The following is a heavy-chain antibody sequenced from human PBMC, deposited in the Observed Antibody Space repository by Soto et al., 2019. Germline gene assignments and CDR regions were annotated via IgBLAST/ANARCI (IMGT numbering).Heavy chain of an antibody. CDR3: AKPRVYCTNGVCPAAS. Sequence: GGSLRLSCAASGFAFPNYAMTWVRQAPGKGLEWVSAVTGSGSTAFYADSVKGRFTISRDNSNYTLYLQMDSLRAEDTALYFCAKPRVYCTNGVCPAASWGQGVLVTVSS. J-gene: IGHJ5*02. CDR2: VTGSGSTA. D-gene: IGHD2-8*01. V-gene: IGHV3-23*01. CDR1: GFAFPNYA.